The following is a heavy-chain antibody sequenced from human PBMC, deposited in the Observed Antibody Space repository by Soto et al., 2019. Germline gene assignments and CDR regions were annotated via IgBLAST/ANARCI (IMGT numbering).Heavy chain of an antibody. CDR2: ISSSSTI. V-gene: IGHV3-48*04. J-gene: IGHJ3*02. CDR3: ARPETGDRRAFDI. D-gene: IGHD7-27*01. Sequence: GGSLRLSCAASGFTFSSYSMNWVRQAPGKGLEWVSYISSSSTIYYADSVKGRFTISRDNAKNSLYLQMNSLRAEDTAVYYCARPETGDRRAFDIWGQGTMVTVSS. CDR1: GFTFSSYS.